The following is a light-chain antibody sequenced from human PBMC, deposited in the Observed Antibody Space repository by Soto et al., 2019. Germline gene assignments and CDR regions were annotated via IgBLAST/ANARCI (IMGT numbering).Light chain of an antibody. V-gene: IGLV1-47*01. Sequence: QSVLTQPPSASGTPGQRVTISCSGSSSNIGSNYVYWYQQLPGTAPKLLIYRNNHRPSGVPDRFSGSKSGTSAALAISGLRSEDEADYYCAAWDDSLSGTYVVFGGGTKLTVL. CDR1: SSNIGSNY. CDR2: RNN. J-gene: IGLJ2*01. CDR3: AAWDDSLSGTYVV.